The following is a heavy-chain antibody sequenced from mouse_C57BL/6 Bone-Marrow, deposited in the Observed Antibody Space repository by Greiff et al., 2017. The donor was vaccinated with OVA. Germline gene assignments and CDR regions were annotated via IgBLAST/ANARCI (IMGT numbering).Heavy chain of an antibody. CDR1: GYTFTSYG. CDR3: ARYYYGSRDFDY. D-gene: IGHD1-1*01. Sequence: QVQLQQSGAELARPGASVKLSCKASGYTFTSYGISWVKQRTGQGLEWIGEIYPRSGNTYYNEKFKGKATLTADKSSSPAYMELRSLTSEDSAVYFCARYYYGSRDFDYWGQGTTLTVSS. CDR2: IYPRSGNT. V-gene: IGHV1-81*01. J-gene: IGHJ2*01.